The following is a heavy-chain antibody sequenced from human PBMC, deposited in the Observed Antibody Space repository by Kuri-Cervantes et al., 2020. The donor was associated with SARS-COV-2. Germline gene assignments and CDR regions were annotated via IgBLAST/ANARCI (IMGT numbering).Heavy chain of an antibody. J-gene: IGHJ6*03. Sequence: ASVKVSCKAPESTLPNYDINWVRQAPGQGLEWMGWINPNSGGTNYAQKFQGRVTMTRDTSISTAYMELSRLRSDDTAVYYCARESYCSSTSCYPDMDVWGKGTTVTVSS. D-gene: IGHD2-2*01. V-gene: IGHV1-2*02. CDR3: ARESYCSSTSCYPDMDV. CDR1: ESTLPNYD. CDR2: INPNSGGT.